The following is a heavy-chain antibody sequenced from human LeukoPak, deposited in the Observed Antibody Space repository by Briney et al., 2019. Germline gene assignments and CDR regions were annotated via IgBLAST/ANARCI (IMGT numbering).Heavy chain of an antibody. D-gene: IGHD5-24*01. CDR3: ARSRGDGYNRGLLDY. CDR2: IYPGDSDT. V-gene: IGHV5-51*01. J-gene: IGHJ4*02. CDR1: GYSFTSYW. Sequence: GESLKISCKGSGYSFTSYWIGWVRQMPGKGLEWMGIIYPGDSDTRYSPPFQGQVTISADKSISTAYLQWSSLKASDTAMYYCARSRGDGYNRGLLDYWGQGTLVTVSS.